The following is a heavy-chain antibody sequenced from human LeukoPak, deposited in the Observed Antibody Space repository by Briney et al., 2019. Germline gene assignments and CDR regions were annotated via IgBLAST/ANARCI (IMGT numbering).Heavy chain of an antibody. J-gene: IGHJ4*02. CDR1: GFTVSSFY. Sequence: GGSLRLSCAASGFTVSSFYMSWVRQAPGKGLEWVSVIYSGGNTYYADSVKGRFTISRDNSKNTLYLQMNSLRAEDTAVYYCAKDSPPPNYYDSSGYFDYWGQGTLVTVSS. CDR2: IYSGGNT. V-gene: IGHV3-53*01. D-gene: IGHD3-22*01. CDR3: AKDSPPPNYYDSSGYFDY.